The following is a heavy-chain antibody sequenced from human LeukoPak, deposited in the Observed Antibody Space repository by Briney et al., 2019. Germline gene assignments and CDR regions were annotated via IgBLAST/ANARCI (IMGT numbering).Heavy chain of an antibody. CDR1: GFTFSSYA. Sequence: GGSLRLFCAASGFTFSSYAMSWVRDAPGKGLEWVSAISGSGGSTYYADSVKGRFTISRDNSKNTLYLQMNSLRAEDTALYYCAKDVRDCRSTSCYTFYYYYGMDVWGQGTTVTVSS. V-gene: IGHV3-23*01. J-gene: IGHJ6*02. CDR2: ISGSGGST. CDR3: AKDVRDCRSTSCYTFYYYYGMDV. D-gene: IGHD2-2*02.